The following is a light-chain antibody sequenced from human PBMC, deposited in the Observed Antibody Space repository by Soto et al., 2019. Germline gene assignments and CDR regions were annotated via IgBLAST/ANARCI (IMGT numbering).Light chain of an antibody. CDR2: DAS. V-gene: IGKV1-5*01. Sequence: DIQMTQSPSTLSASVGDRVTITCRASQSISSWLAWYHQKPGKAPKLLIYDASSLESGVPSRFSGSGSGTEFTLTISSLQPDDFATYYCQQYNSYSVYTFGQGTKLEIK. CDR3: QQYNSYSVYT. CDR1: QSISSW. J-gene: IGKJ2*01.